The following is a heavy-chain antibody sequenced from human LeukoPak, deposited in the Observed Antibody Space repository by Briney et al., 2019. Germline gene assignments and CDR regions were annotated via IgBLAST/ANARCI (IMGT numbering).Heavy chain of an antibody. CDR3: ARNMQFVQPLGGLDV. Sequence: GRSLRLSCAASGFTFSSYALHWVRQSPGKGLEWVAVISYHGTNKYYADSVKGRFTISRDNSGNTLFLQMNSLRPEDSALYYCARNMQFVQPLGGLDVWGQGTTVTVSS. CDR2: ISYHGTNK. D-gene: IGHD2-8*01. CDR1: GFTFSSYA. V-gene: IGHV3-30-3*01. J-gene: IGHJ6*01.